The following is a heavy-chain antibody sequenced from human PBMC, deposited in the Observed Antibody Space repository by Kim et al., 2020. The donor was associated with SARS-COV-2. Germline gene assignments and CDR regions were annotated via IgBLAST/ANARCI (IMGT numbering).Heavy chain of an antibody. J-gene: IGHJ3*01. Sequence: GGSLRLSCVVSGFTFDDYAMHWVRQAPGKGLELVSGVSWSSNSIAYSDSVKDRFTTSRDNAKNSLFLQINSLRVDDTAVYYCTKGLESSCSGGNFYWRNAFDVWGQGTMVTVSS. CDR1: GFTFDDYA. CDR2: VSWSSNSI. CDR3: TKGLESSCSGGNFYWRNAFDV. D-gene: IGHD2-15*01. V-gene: IGHV3-9*01.